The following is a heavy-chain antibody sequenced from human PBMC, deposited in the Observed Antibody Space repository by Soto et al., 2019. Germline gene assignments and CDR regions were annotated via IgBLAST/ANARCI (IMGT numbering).Heavy chain of an antibody. V-gene: IGHV3-11*05. CDR2: ISSSRSYT. CDR1: GFTFSDYY. Sequence: QVQLVESGGGLVKPGGSLRLSCAASGFTFSDYYMNWIRQAPGKGLEWVSYISSSRSYTNYADSVKGQFTISRDNAKNSLYLQMNSLRAEDTAVYYCARVAYDAFDIWGQGTMVTVSS. D-gene: IGHD3-16*01. J-gene: IGHJ3*02. CDR3: ARVAYDAFDI.